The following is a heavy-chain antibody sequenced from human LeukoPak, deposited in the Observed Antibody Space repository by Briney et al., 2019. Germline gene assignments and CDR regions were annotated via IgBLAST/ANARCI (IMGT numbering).Heavy chain of an antibody. Sequence: ASVKVSCKASGYTFTGYYMHGVRQAPGQGLEWMGWINPNSGGTNYAQKFQGRVTMTRDTSISTAYMELSRLRSDDTAVYYCARNPPYCSSTSCYTSPLDYWGQGTLVTVSS. J-gene: IGHJ4*02. D-gene: IGHD2-2*02. V-gene: IGHV1-2*02. CDR3: ARNPPYCSSTSCYTSPLDY. CDR1: GYTFTGYY. CDR2: INPNSGGT.